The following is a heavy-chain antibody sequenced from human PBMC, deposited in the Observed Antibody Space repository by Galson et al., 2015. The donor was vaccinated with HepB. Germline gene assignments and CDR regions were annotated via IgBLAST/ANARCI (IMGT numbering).Heavy chain of an antibody. J-gene: IGHJ4*02. CDR2: IIPIFGTA. Sequence: SVKVSCKASGGTFSSYAISWVRQAPGQGLEWMGGIIPIFGTANYAQKFQGRVTITADESTSTAYMEPSSLRSEDTAVYYCARGLGELSFPDYWGQGTLVTVSS. CDR3: ARGLGELSFPDY. V-gene: IGHV1-69*13. CDR1: GGTFSSYA. D-gene: IGHD3-16*02.